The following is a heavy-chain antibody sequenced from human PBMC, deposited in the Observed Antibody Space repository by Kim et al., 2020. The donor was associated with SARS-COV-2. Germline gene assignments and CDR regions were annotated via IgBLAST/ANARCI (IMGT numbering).Heavy chain of an antibody. CDR3: ANHIYDSSVHLHYFGY. Sequence: GGSLRLSCAVSGFTLSDFWMSWVRQAPGKGLEWVANIRGDGDEKNYMDFVKGRFTISRDNAKNSLYLQMNSLRAEDPAVYYCANHIYDSSVHLHYFGYWG. D-gene: IGHD3-22*01. J-gene: IGHJ4*01. CDR1: GFTLSDFW. V-gene: IGHV3-7*01. CDR2: IRGDGDEK.